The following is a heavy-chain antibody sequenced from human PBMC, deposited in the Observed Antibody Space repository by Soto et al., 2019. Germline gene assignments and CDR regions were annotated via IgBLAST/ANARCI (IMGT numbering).Heavy chain of an antibody. J-gene: IGHJ4*02. Sequence: SETLSLTCDCSCDFLTTYYWNWIRQSPGKGLEWIGYIFYGGHTNYNPSLRGRATISVDTSKNQFSLKLSSVTAADTAVYYCARSLKYSSGWNGGFDYWGQGTLVTVSS. D-gene: IGHD6-19*01. CDR3: ARSLKYSSGWNGGFDY. CDR2: IFYGGHT. CDR1: CDFLTTYY. V-gene: IGHV4-59*01.